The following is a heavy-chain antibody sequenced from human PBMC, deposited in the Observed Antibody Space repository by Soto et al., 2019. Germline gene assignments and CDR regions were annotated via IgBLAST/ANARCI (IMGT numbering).Heavy chain of an antibody. J-gene: IGHJ4*02. CDR3: AIKYCVGDCLFVGFGVGFDF. V-gene: IGHV3-21*01. Sequence: EVQLVESGGGLVTPGGSLRLSCAASGFTFSSYSMNWVRQAPGKGLEWVSYISSSSSYIYYADSVKGRFTISRDNAKNSRYFQMKSLRSDDTSLYYCAIKYCVGDCLFVGFGVGFDFWGQGTLVTVST. CDR2: ISSSSSYI. CDR1: GFTFSSYS. D-gene: IGHD2-21*02.